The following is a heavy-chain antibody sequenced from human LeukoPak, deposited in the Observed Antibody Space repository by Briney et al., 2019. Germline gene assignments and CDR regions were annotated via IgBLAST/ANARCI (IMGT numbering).Heavy chain of an antibody. Sequence: PSETLSLTCTVSGGSISSSSDFWGWIRQPPGKGLEWIGSIYYSGRTYNNPSLESRVTISVDTSKNQFSLKLSSVTAADTAVYYCARHRWDGTFNFDYWGQGTLVPVSS. D-gene: IGHD1-1*01. CDR3: ARHRWDGTFNFDY. J-gene: IGHJ4*02. CDR2: IYYSGRT. CDR1: GGSISSSSDF. V-gene: IGHV4-39*01.